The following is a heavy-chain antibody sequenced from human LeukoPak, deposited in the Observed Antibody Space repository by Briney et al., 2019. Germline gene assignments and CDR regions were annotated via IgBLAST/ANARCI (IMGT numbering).Heavy chain of an antibody. V-gene: IGHV3-30*02. Sequence: PGGSLGLSCTASGFTFSSYGMHWVRQAPGKGLEWVAYIQYDGSNQQYADSVKGRFSISRDRSKNIPYLQMNSLRAEDTAVYYCARGLYSSSQIYYYYYYMDVWGKGTTVTVSS. CDR3: ARGLYSSSQIYYYYYYMDV. D-gene: IGHD6-13*01. CDR1: GFTFSSYG. J-gene: IGHJ6*03. CDR2: IQYDGSNQ.